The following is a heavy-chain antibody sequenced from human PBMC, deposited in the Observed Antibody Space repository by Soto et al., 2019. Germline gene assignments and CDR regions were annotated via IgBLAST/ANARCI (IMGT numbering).Heavy chain of an antibody. V-gene: IGHV4-30-4*01. CDR3: ARDNRASTYGLSYDYYGMDV. D-gene: IGHD2-8*01. CDR1: GGSLGSDDYY. J-gene: IGHJ6*02. Sequence: SETLSLTCTVSGGSLGSDDYYCSWIRQPPGKGLEWIGYVYYSASTYYIPSLKSRVTISVDTSQNQFSLKLTSVTAADTAVYYCARDNRASTYGLSYDYYGMDVWRQGTTVTVSS. CDR2: VYYSAST.